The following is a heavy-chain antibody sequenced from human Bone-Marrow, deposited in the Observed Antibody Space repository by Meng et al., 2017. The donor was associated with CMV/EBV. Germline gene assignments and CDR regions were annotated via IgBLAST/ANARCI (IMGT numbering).Heavy chain of an antibody. CDR2: ISYDGSNK. CDR1: GFTFSSYA. J-gene: IGHJ4*02. CDR3: ARGRGVLTYCFDD. D-gene: IGHD2-8*01. Sequence: GESLKISCAASGFTFSSYAMHWVRQAPGKGLEWVAVISYDGSNKYYADSVKGRFTISRDNSKNTLYLQMNSLRAEDTTVYYCARGRGVLTYCFDDWGQGTLVTVSS. V-gene: IGHV3-30*04.